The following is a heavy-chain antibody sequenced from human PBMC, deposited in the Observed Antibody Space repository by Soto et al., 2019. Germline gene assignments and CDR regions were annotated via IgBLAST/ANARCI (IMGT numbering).Heavy chain of an antibody. V-gene: IGHV4-31*02. CDR3: ASGHDAYKVRY. D-gene: IGHD1-1*01. J-gene: IGHJ4*02. CDR2: IYYTGNT. Sequence: WTWLRQLPGKGLEWIGYIYYTGNTYYNPSLKSRPTISIDTSENQFSLKLTSVTAADPAVYFCASGHDAYKVRYWGQGTLVTVSS.